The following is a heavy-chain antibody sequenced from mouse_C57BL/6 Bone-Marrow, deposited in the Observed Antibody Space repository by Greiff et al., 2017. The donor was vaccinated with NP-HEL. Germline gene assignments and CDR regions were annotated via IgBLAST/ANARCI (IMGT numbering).Heavy chain of an antibody. V-gene: IGHV1-59*01. CDR2: IDPSDSYT. CDR3: ARWLLPLY. CDR1: GYTFTSYW. D-gene: IGHD2-3*01. J-gene: IGHJ3*01. Sequence: QVQLQQPGAELVRPGTSVKLSCKASGYTFTSYWMHWVKQRPGQGLEWIGVIDPSDSYTNYNQKFKGKATLTVDTSSSTAYMQLSSLTSEDSAVYYCARWLLPLYWGQGTLVTVSA.